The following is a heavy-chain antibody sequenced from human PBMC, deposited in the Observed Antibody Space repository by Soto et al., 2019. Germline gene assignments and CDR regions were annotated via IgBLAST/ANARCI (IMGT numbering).Heavy chain of an antibody. D-gene: IGHD2-2*03. CDR1: GGSFSGYY. J-gene: IGHJ6*02. CDR3: AILNGYCVSTSCHGYYGMDV. Sequence: SETLSLTCAVYGGSFSGYYWTWIRQPPGKELEWIGEINHSGSTNCNPSIKSRVTISVDTSMNEFSLRLSSVTAADTAVYYFAILNGYCVSTSCHGYYGMDVWGQGTTVTVSS. CDR2: INHSGST. V-gene: IGHV4-34*01.